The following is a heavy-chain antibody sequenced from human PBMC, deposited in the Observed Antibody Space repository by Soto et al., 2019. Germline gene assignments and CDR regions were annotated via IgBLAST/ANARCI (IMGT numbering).Heavy chain of an antibody. CDR3: ASCPMYYDILTGYSPYNWFDP. D-gene: IGHD3-9*01. J-gene: IGHJ5*02. V-gene: IGHV1-69*02. CDR1: GGTFSSYT. Sequence: GASVKVSCKASGGTFSSYTISWVRQAPGQGLEWMGRIIPILGIANYAQKFQGRVTITADKSTSTAYMELSSLRSEDTAVYYCASCPMYYDILTGYSPYNWFDPWGQGTLVTVSS. CDR2: IIPILGIA.